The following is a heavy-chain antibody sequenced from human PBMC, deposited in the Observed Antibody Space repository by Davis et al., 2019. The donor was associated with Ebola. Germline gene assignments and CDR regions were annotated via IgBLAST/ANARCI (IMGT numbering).Heavy chain of an antibody. CDR3: ARGGPMATISKSRRLFDY. CDR2: INHSGST. D-gene: IGHD5-24*01. CDR1: GGSFSGYY. V-gene: IGHV4-34*01. Sequence: PSETLSLTCAVYGGSFSGYYWSWIRQPPGKGLEWIGEINHSGSTNYNPSLKSRVTISVDTSKNQFSLKLSSVTAADTAVYYCARGGPMATISKSRRLFDYWGQGTLVTVSS. J-gene: IGHJ4*02.